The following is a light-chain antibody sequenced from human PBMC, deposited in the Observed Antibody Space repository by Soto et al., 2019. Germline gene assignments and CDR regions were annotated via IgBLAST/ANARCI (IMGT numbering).Light chain of an antibody. CDR3: QQYDFSPIT. V-gene: IGKV3-20*01. CDR2: GAS. Sequence: EIVLTQSPGTLSLSPGERAALSCRASQSVSSSYLAWYQQKPCQAPRFLIYGASSRATGIPDRFSGSGSGTDFTLTISRLEPEDFAVYYCQQYDFSPITFGQGTRLEI. J-gene: IGKJ5*01. CDR1: QSVSSSY.